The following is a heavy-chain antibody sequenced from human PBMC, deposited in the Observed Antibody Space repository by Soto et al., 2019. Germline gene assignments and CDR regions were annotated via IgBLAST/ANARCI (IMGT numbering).Heavy chain of an antibody. J-gene: IGHJ4*02. CDR1: GFTFSSYG. Sequence: QVQLVESGGGVVQPGRSLRLSCAASGFTFSSYGMHWVRQAPGKGLEWVAVIWYDGSNKYYADSVEGRFTISRDNSKNTLYLQMNSLRAEDTAVYYCARENSGSWYFDYWGQGTLVTVSS. D-gene: IGHD1-26*01. CDR2: IWYDGSNK. V-gene: IGHV3-33*01. CDR3: ARENSGSWYFDY.